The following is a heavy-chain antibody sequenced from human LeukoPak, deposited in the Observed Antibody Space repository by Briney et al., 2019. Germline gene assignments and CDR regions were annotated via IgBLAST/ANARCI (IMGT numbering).Heavy chain of an antibody. J-gene: IGHJ4*02. Sequence: PGGSLRLSCAASGFTFSSYGMHWVRQAPGKGLEWVAVIWYDGSNKYYADSVKGRFTISRDNAKNSLYLQMNSLRAEDTALYYCAKGIAAAGGFDYWGQGTLVTVSS. D-gene: IGHD6-13*01. CDR3: AKGIAAAGGFDY. V-gene: IGHV3-33*03. CDR1: GFTFSSYG. CDR2: IWYDGSNK.